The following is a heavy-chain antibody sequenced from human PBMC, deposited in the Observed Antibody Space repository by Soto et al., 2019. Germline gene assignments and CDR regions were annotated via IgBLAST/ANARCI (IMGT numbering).Heavy chain of an antibody. J-gene: IGHJ4*02. CDR3: AGTTVPTTGHLGY. D-gene: IGHD4-17*01. CDR1: GGSISSYY. CDR2: IYYSGST. V-gene: IGHV4-59*01. Sequence: QVQLQESGPGLVKPSETLSLTCTVSGGSISSYYWSWIRQPPGKGLEWIGYIYYSGSTNYNPSLKARVTISVDPSKTQFALKLSAVTAADTAVYYCAGTTVPTTGHLGYWGQGTLVTVSS.